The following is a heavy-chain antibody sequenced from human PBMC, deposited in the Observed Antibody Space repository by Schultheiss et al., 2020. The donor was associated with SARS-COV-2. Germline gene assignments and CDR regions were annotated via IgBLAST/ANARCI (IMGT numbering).Heavy chain of an antibody. J-gene: IGHJ5*02. Sequence: SETLSLTCAVYGGSFSGYYWSWIRQPPGKGLEWIGYIYYSGSTNYNPSLKSRVTISVDTSKNQFSLKLSSVTAADTAVYYCARDSISRWFDPWGQGTLVTVSS. CDR1: GGSFSGYY. V-gene: IGHV4-59*01. CDR3: ARDSISRWFDP. D-gene: IGHD3-9*01. CDR2: IYYSGST.